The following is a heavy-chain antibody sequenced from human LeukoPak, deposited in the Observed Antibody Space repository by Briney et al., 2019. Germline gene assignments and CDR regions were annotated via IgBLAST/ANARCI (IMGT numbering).Heavy chain of an antibody. V-gene: IGHV4-34*01. CDR1: GGSFSGYY. CDR2: INHSGRT. D-gene: IGHD1/OR15-1a*01. Sequence: SETLSLTCAVYGGSFSGYYGSWIRQPPGKGLEWIGEINHSGRTNYNPSLKSRVTISVDTSKNQFSLKLSSVTAADTAVYYCAREKPQQCLRDFDYWGQGTPVTVSS. J-gene: IGHJ4*02. CDR3: AREKPQQCLRDFDY.